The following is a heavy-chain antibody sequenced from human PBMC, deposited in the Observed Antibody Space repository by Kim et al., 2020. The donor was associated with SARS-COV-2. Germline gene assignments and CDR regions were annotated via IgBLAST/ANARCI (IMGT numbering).Heavy chain of an antibody. V-gene: IGHV4-39*01. Sequence: SETLSLTCTVSGGSISSSSYYWGWIRQPPGKGLEWIGSIYYSGGTYYNPSLKSRVTISVDTSKNQFSLKLSSVTAADTAVYYCARQDSGVPAAIQDYWGQGTLVTVSS. D-gene: IGHD2-2*02. J-gene: IGHJ4*02. CDR3: ARQDSGVPAAIQDY. CDR1: GGSISSSSYY. CDR2: IYYSGGT.